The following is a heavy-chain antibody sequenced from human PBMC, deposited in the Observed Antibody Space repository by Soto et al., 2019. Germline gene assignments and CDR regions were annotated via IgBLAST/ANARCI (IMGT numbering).Heavy chain of an antibody. CDR2: IWYDGSNK. CDR3: AREYSSSSLDY. Sequence: QVQLVESGGGVVQPGRSLRLSCAASGFTLSSYGMHWVRQAPGKGLEWVAVIWYDGSNKYYADSVKGRFTISRDNSKNTLYLQMNSLRAEDTAVYYCAREYSSSSLDYWGQGTLVTVSS. J-gene: IGHJ4*02. CDR1: GFTLSSYG. D-gene: IGHD6-6*01. V-gene: IGHV3-33*01.